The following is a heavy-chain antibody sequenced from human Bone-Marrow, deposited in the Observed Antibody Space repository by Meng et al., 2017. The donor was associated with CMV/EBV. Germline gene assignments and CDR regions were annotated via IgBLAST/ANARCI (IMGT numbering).Heavy chain of an antibody. CDR1: GFTFSSYA. Sequence: GESLKISCAASGFTFSSYAMHWVRQAPGKGLEWVAFIRYDGSNKYYADSVKGRFTISRDNSKNTLYLQMNSLRAEDTAVYYCAKDPGDGVGYWGQGTLVTVSS. V-gene: IGHV3-30*02. D-gene: IGHD1-26*01. CDR2: IRYDGSNK. CDR3: AKDPGDGVGY. J-gene: IGHJ4*02.